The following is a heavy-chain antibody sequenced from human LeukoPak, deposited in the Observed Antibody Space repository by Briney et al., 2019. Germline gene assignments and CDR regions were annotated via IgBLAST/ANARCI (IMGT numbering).Heavy chain of an antibody. CDR1: GFTFSSYA. V-gene: IGHV3-23*01. CDR2: ISGSGGST. CDR3: AKSLGSVVVTANDY. J-gene: IGHJ4*02. Sequence: GGSLRLSCAASGFTFSSYAMSWVRQAPGKGLEWLSAISGSGGSTYYADSVKGQFTISRDNSKSTLYLQMNSLRAEDTAIYYCAKSLGSVVVTANDYWGQGTLVTVSS. D-gene: IGHD2-21*02.